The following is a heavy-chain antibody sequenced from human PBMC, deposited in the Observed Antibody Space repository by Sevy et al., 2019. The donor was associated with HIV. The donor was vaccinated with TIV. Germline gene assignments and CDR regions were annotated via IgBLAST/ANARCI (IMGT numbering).Heavy chain of an antibody. CDR2: IKEDGSDE. CDR3: VRDGLASATDFDY. V-gene: IGHV3-7*01. D-gene: IGHD2-15*01. Sequence: GGSLRLSCEVSGFTFSSYWMTWVRQAPGKGLEWVANIKEDGSDEYYGDSVKGRFSLSRDNAKNSLYLQMDSLRAEDTAVYYCVRDGLASATDFDYWGQGTLVTVSS. J-gene: IGHJ4*02. CDR1: GFTFSSYW.